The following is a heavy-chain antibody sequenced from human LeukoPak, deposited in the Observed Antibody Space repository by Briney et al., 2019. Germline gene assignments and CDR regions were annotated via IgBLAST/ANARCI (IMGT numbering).Heavy chain of an antibody. CDR2: IYYSGST. CDR3: AREVSIGSGWYHNWFDP. Sequence: SETLSLTCTVSGGSISSDYWSWIRQPPGKGLEWIGYIYYSGSTNYNPSLKSRVTISVDTSKNQFSLKLSSVTAADTAVYYCAREVSIGSGWYHNWFDPWGQGTLVTVSS. J-gene: IGHJ5*02. D-gene: IGHD6-19*01. V-gene: IGHV4-59*01. CDR1: GGSISSDY.